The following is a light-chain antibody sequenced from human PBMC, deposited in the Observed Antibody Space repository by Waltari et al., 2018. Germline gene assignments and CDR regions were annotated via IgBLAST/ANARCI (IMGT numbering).Light chain of an antibody. CDR3: QQYETSTFN. CDR1: QSVSSDY. Sequence: EIVLTQSPGTLSVSPGERVTFSFRASQSVSSDYLTWYQQKPGQAPRLLIHATSRRATGIPDRFSGSGSATDLSLTISRLEPDDFAEYFCQQYETSTFNVGPGTKVDIK. J-gene: IGKJ3*01. V-gene: IGKV3-20*01. CDR2: ATS.